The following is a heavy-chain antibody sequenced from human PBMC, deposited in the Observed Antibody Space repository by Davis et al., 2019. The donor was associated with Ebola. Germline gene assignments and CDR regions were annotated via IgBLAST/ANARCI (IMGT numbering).Heavy chain of an antibody. CDR2: INPNSGGP. V-gene: IGHV1-2*02. CDR3: AGESDAVGASTTDDAFDV. D-gene: IGHD1-26*01. J-gene: IGHJ3*01. CDR1: GYTFTGYY. Sequence: ASVKVSCKASGYTFTGYYIHWVRQAPGQGLEWLGWINPNSGGPTYAQKFQGRVTMTSDTSTSTAHFDLSRLTSDDTAVYFCAGESDAVGASTTDDAFDVWGQGTMVTVSS.